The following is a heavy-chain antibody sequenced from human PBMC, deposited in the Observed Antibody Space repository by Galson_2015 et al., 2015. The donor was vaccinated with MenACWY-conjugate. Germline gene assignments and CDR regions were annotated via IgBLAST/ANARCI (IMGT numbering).Heavy chain of an antibody. V-gene: IGHV1-46*01. CDR3: ARGDYSNYHYYYYGMDV. D-gene: IGHD4-11*01. Sequence: SVKVSCKASGYTFTSYYMHWVRQAPGQGLEWMGIINPSGGSTSYAQKFQGRVTMTRDTSTSTVYMELSSLRSEDTAVYYCARGDYSNYHYYYYGMDVWGQGTTVTVSS. CDR1: GYTFTSYY. J-gene: IGHJ6*02. CDR2: INPSGGST.